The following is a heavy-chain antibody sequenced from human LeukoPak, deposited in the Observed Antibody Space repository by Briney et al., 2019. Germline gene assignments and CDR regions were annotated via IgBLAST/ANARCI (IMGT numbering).Heavy chain of an antibody. V-gene: IGHV1-69*04. CDR3: ARDPGRYYDSSGPAHY. CDR2: IIPILGIA. J-gene: IGHJ4*02. D-gene: IGHD3-22*01. CDR1: GGTFSSYA. Sequence: SVTVSCKASGGTFSSYAISWVRQAPGQGLEWMGRIIPILGIANYAQKFQGRVTITADKSTSTAYMELSSLRSKDTAVYYCARDPGRYYDSSGPAHYWGQGTLVTVSS.